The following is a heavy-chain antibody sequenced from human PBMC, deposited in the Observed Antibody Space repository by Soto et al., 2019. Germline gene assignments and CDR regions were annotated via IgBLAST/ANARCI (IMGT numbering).Heavy chain of an antibody. CDR1: GFTLSDYN. Sequence: PGGPLRLSSLASGFTLSDYNMNWVRQAPGKGLEWLSSISTTGAYIHYAASVKGRFAISRDNAKSTVYLQMSSLRGEDTAIYYCARDRHSGSYSWFHPWGQGTLVTVSS. CDR2: ISTTGAYI. V-gene: IGHV3-21*01. J-gene: IGHJ5*02. D-gene: IGHD1-26*01. CDR3: ARDRHSGSYSWFHP.